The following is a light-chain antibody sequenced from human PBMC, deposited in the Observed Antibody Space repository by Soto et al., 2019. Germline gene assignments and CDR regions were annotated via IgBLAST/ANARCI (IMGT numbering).Light chain of an antibody. J-gene: IGKJ2*03. Sequence: DIQLTQSPSFLSASVGDRVTVSCRASQDISTSLAWFQQKAGKVPQLLVYPASTLQDGVPSRFSGSGSGTYFTLTINKLQAEDFATYYCQHLRTYPFSFGPGTKLDIK. V-gene: IGKV1-9*01. CDR3: QHLRTYPFS. CDR2: PAS. CDR1: QDISTS.